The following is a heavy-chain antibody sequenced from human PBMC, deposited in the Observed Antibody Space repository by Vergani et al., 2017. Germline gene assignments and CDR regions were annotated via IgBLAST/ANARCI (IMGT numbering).Heavy chain of an antibody. CDR1: GFTFSSYW. V-gene: IGHV3-74*01. J-gene: IGHJ3*02. CDR3: AKGSGYSSSSSAFDI. Sequence: EVQLVESGGGLVQPGGSLRLSCAASGFTFSSYWMHWVRQAPGKGLVWVSRINSDGSSTSYADSVKGRFPISRDNAKNTLYLQMNSWRADDTAVYYCAKGSGYSSSSSAFDIWGQGTMVTVSS. D-gene: IGHD6-6*01. CDR2: INSDGSST.